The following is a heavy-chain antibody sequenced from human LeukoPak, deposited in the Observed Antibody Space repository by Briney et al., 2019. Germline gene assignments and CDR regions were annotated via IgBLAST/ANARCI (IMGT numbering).Heavy chain of an antibody. CDR1: GGTFSSYA. Sequence: GASVKVSCKASGGTFSSYAISWVRQAPGQGLEWMGGIIPIFGTANYAQKFQGRVTITADESTSTAYMELSSLRSEDTAVYYCARRGTVVHNWYFDLWGRGTLVTVSS. CDR2: IIPIFGTA. D-gene: IGHD4-23*01. J-gene: IGHJ2*01. V-gene: IGHV1-69*13. CDR3: ARRGTVVHNWYFDL.